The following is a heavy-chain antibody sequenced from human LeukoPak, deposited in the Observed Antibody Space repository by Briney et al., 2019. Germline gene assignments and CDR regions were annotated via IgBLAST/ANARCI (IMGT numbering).Heavy chain of an antibody. D-gene: IGHD3-10*01. CDR3: ARQWYYYGSGSSGLDY. Sequence: WGSLRLSRAASGFTFSSYWMHWVRQGPGKGLGWVSRINSDGSSTSYADSVKGRFTISRDNAKNTLYLQMNSLRAEDTAVYYCARQWYYYGSGSSGLDYWGQGTLVTVSS. J-gene: IGHJ4*02. CDR1: GFTFSSYW. V-gene: IGHV3-74*01. CDR2: INSDGSST.